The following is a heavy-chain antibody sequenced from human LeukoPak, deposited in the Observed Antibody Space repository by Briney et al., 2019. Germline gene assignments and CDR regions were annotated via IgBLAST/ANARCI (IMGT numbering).Heavy chain of an antibody. V-gene: IGHV3-7*01. CDR2: IKQDGSEK. J-gene: IGHJ6*02. CDR3: ARDISGWHYYYYGMDV. Sequence: SGGSLRLSCAASGLTFSTYWMTWVRQAPGKGLEWVANIKQDGSEKYYVDSVKGRFTISRDNAKNSLYLQMNSLRAEDTAVYYCARDISGWHYYYYGMDVWGQGTTVTVSS. CDR1: GLTFSTYW. D-gene: IGHD6-19*01.